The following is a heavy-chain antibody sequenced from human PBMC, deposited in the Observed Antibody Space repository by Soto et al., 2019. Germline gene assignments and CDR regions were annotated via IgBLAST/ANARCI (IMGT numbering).Heavy chain of an antibody. V-gene: IGHV3-23*01. D-gene: IGHD2-8*02. CDR3: AKDGPTTGPFDY. CDR2: ISGSGSTT. CDR1: GFTFSNYW. Sequence: SCAASGFTFSNYWIHWVRQAPERGLVWVSAISGSGSTTYYADSVKGRFTISRDNSKNTLYLQMNSLRVDDTAVYYCAKDGPTTGPFDYWGQGTLVTVSS. J-gene: IGHJ4*02.